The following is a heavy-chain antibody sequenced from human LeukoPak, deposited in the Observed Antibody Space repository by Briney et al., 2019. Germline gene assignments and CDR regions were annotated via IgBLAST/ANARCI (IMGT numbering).Heavy chain of an antibody. V-gene: IGHV4-4*02. Sequence: SETLSLTCAVSGVSISSSNWWSWVRQPPGQGLEWIGEIYHSGSTNYNPSLKSRVTISVDKSKNQFSLKLSSVTAADTAVYYCARNGYDSSGPRAEYYFDYWGQGTLVTVSS. D-gene: IGHD3-22*01. CDR2: IYHSGST. J-gene: IGHJ4*02. CDR3: ARNGYDSSGPRAEYYFDY. CDR1: GVSISSSNW.